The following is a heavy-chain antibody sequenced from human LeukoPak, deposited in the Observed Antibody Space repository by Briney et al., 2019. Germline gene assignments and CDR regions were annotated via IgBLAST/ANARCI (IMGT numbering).Heavy chain of an antibody. CDR3: ARQYGSYNPFDY. Sequence: SETLSLTYTVSGGSINTYYWSWIRQTPAKGLEWIRYIYSSGSTKHNPSLKSRVNISVDTSKNQFSLKLSPVTAADTALYYCARQYGSYNPFDYWGQGTLVTVSS. V-gene: IGHV4-59*08. CDR1: GGSINTYY. CDR2: IYSSGST. D-gene: IGHD3-10*01. J-gene: IGHJ4*02.